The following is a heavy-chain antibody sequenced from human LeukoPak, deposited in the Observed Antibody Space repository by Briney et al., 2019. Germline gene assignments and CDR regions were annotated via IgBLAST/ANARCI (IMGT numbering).Heavy chain of an antibody. V-gene: IGHV3-48*03. CDR1: GFTFSSYE. J-gene: IGHJ6*03. D-gene: IGHD2-15*01. CDR3: ARGSVGYYYMDV. CDR2: ISSSGSTI. Sequence: GGSLRLSCAASGFTFSSYEMNWVRQAPGKGLEWVSYISSSGSTIYYADSVKGRFTISRDNAKNSLYLQMNSLRAEDTAVYYCARGSVGYYYMDVWGKGTTVTVSS.